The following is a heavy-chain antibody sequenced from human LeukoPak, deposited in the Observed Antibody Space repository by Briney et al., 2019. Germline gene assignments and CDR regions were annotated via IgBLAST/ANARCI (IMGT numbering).Heavy chain of an antibody. D-gene: IGHD3-22*01. V-gene: IGHV1-2*02. CDR2: INPNSGGI. CDR3: ARGDYYDSSDGAFDI. Sequence: ASVKVSCKASGYTFTGYYMHWVRQAPGQGLEWMGWINPNSGGINYAQTFQGRVTMTRDTSISTAYMELSRLRSDDTAVYYCARGDYYDSSDGAFDIWGQGTMVTVSS. J-gene: IGHJ3*02. CDR1: GYTFTGYY.